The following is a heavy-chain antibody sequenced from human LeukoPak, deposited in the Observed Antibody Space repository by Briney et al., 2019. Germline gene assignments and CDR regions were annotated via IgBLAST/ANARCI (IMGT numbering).Heavy chain of an antibody. D-gene: IGHD3-22*01. CDR1: DDSITMYY. V-gene: IGHV4-59*01. Sequence: SETLSLTCSVSDDSITMYYWTWIRQPPGKGLEWIGYVDHTGSTNYNPSLKSRVTISVKTSKNQFSLKLSSVTAADTAVYYCARVTGYMIEDYFDYWGQGTLVTVSS. J-gene: IGHJ4*02. CDR3: ARVTGYMIEDYFDY. CDR2: VDHTGST.